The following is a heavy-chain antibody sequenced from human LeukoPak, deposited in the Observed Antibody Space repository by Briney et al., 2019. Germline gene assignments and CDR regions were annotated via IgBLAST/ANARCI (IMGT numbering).Heavy chain of an antibody. D-gene: IGHD3-9*01. CDR1: GDSVSSNNGA. J-gene: IGHJ4*02. Sequence: PSQTLSLTCAISGDSVSSNNGAWNWIRQSPSRGLEWLGRTYYRSKWYNDYAESLISRITISPVTSKNQFSLQLYSVTPEDTAVYYCVRDVGTTGWHTFDYWGQGTLVTVSS. CDR3: VRDVGTTGWHTFDY. CDR2: TYYRSKWYN. V-gene: IGHV6-1*01.